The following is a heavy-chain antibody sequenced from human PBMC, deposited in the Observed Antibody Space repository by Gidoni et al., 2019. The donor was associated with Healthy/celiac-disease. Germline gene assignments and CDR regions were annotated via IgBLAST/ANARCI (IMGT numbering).Heavy chain of an antibody. CDR2: IYCGGST. CDR3: ARDALYGDGAFDI. CDR1: GCTVRSNY. J-gene: IGHJ3*02. D-gene: IGHD4-17*01. Sequence: EVQLVETGGGLSQPGGSLRRACAASGCTVRSNYMSWVRQAPGNGLEWVSGIYCGGSTSYAYSVKGRFTISRDNSKHPLYLQMNSLRAEGTAVYYCARDALYGDGAFDIWGQGTMVTVSS. V-gene: IGHV3-53*02.